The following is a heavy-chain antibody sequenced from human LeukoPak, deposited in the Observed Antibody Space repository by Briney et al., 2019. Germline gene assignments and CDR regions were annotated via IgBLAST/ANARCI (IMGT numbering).Heavy chain of an antibody. Sequence: SETLSLTCTVSGASISSFFWSWIRQPAGKGLEWIGRIYTSGSTNYNPSLASRVTMSVDTSKNQFSLKLSSVTAADTAVYYCASVKYYYDSSGYRYYYYGMDVWGQGTTVTVSS. D-gene: IGHD3-22*01. V-gene: IGHV4-4*07. CDR3: ASVKYYYDSSGYRYYYYGMDV. J-gene: IGHJ6*02. CDR2: IYTSGST. CDR1: GASISSFF.